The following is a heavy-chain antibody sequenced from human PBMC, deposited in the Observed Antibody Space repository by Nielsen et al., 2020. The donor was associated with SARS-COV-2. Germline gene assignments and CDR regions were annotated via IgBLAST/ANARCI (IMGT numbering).Heavy chain of an antibody. CDR2: IDWDDET. Sequence: PTLVKPTQTLTLTCSFSGFSLTTSKMCVSWIRQPPGKALEWLALIDWDDETLYSTSLKTRLTISKDTSKSQVVLTMTNMDPVDTATYYCARTSATGYSDFWGQGALVTVS. CDR3: ARTSATGYSDF. CDR1: GFSLTTSKMC. V-gene: IGHV2-70*01. D-gene: IGHD5-12*01. J-gene: IGHJ4*02.